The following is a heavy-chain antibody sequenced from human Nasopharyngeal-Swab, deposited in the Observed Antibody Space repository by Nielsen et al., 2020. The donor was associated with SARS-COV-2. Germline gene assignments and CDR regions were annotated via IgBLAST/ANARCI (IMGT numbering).Heavy chain of an antibody. Sequence: RQAPGKGLEWIGYIYYSGSTNYNPSLKSRVTISVDKSKNQFSLKLSSVTAADTAVYYCARETPIVGANWFDPWGQGTLVTVSS. V-gene: IGHV4-59*01. CDR3: ARETPIVGANWFDP. D-gene: IGHD1-26*01. CDR2: IYYSGST. J-gene: IGHJ5*02.